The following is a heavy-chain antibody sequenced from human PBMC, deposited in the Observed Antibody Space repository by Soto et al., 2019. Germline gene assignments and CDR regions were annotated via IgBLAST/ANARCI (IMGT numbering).Heavy chain of an antibody. D-gene: IGHD3-22*01. J-gene: IGHJ5*02. Sequence: SVKVSCKASGGTFSSYAISWVRQAPGQGLEWMGGIIPIFGTANYAQKFQGRVTITADKSTSTAYMELSSLRSEDTAVYYCARDLGYDSSGYYEGPWFDPWGQGTLVTVSS. CDR1: GGTFSSYA. CDR3: ARDLGYDSSGYYEGPWFDP. V-gene: IGHV1-69*06. CDR2: IIPIFGTA.